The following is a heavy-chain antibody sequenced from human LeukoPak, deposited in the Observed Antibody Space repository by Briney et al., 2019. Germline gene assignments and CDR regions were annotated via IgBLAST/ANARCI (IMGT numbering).Heavy chain of an antibody. CDR1: GGTFSSYA. Sequence: SVKVSCKASGGTFSSYAISWVRQAPGQGLEWMGRIIPILGIANYAQKFQGRVAITADKSTSTAYMELSSLRSEDTAVYYCATGAVAGHNHYWGQGTLVTVSS. V-gene: IGHV1-69*04. CDR2: IIPILGIA. D-gene: IGHD6-19*01. CDR3: ATGAVAGHNHY. J-gene: IGHJ4*02.